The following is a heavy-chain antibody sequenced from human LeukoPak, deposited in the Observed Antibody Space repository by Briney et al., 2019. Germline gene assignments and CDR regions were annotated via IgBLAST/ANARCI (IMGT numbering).Heavy chain of an antibody. Sequence: GGSLRLSCAASGFTFSNAWMSWGRQAPGKGLEWVGRIKSKTDGGTTDYAVPVKGRFTISRDDSKNTLYLQMNSLKTEDTAVYYCNHPPQMTTVTITAYWGQGTLVTVSS. V-gene: IGHV3-15*01. CDR2: IKSKTDGGTT. D-gene: IGHD4-17*01. J-gene: IGHJ4*02. CDR3: NHPPQMTTVTITAY. CDR1: GFTFSNAW.